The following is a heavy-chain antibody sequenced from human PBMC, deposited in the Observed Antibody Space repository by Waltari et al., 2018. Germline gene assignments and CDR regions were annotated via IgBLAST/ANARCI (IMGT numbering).Heavy chain of an antibody. V-gene: IGHV3-21*01. CDR1: GFTFSSYS. CDR2: IISSSSYI. CDR3: ARWGGATGFDY. D-gene: IGHD1-26*01. J-gene: IGHJ4*02. Sequence: EVQLVESGGGLVKPGGSLRLSCAASGFTFSSYSMNWVRQAPGKGLEWVSSIISSSSYIYYADSVKGRFTISRDNAKNSLYLQMNSLRAEDTAVYYCARWGGATGFDYWGQGTLVTVSS.